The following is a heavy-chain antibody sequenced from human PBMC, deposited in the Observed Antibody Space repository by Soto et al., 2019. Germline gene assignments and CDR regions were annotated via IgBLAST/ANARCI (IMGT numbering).Heavy chain of an antibody. CDR2: ISYDGSNK. CDR1: GFTFSSYA. D-gene: IGHD1-26*01. V-gene: IGHV3-30-3*01. J-gene: IGHJ6*02. Sequence: QVQLVESGGGVVQPGRSLRLSCAASGFTFSSYAMHWVRQAPGKGLEWVAVISYDGSNKYYADSVKGRFTISRDNSKNTLYLQMNSLRAEDTAVYYCARDLFTRGATYYYYGMDVWGQGTTVTVSS. CDR3: ARDLFTRGATYYYYGMDV.